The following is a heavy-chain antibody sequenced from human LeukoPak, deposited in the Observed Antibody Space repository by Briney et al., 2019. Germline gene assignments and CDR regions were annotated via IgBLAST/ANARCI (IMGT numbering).Heavy chain of an antibody. D-gene: IGHD7-27*01. V-gene: IGHV3-21*01. J-gene: IGHJ2*01. CDR2: TSSSSSYI. CDR1: GFTFSSYS. Sequence: GGSLRLSCAASGFTFSSYSMNWVRQPPGKGLEWVSSTSSSSSYIFYADSVKGRFTISRDNARSSLYLQMNSLRAEDTAVYYCARFLESGAHWYFDLWGRGTLVTVSS. CDR3: ARFLESGAHWYFDL.